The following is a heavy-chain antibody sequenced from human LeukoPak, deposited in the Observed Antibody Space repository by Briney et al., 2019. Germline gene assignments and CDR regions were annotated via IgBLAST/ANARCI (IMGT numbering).Heavy chain of an antibody. D-gene: IGHD2-15*01. CDR3: ARVEGYCSSGSCYGLDV. CDR1: GFTFSGYA. Sequence: RAGGSLRLSCAASGFTFSGYAMNWVRQAPGKGLEWVSSISSSGTFIYYADSVKGRFTISRDNAKNSLYLQMDSLRAEDTAVYYCARVEGYCSSGSCYGLDVWGQGTTVTVSS. CDR2: ISSSGTFI. V-gene: IGHV3-21*01. J-gene: IGHJ6*02.